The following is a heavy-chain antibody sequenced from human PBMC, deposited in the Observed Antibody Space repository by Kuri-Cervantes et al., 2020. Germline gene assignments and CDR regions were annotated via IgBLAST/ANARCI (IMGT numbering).Heavy chain of an antibody. D-gene: IGHD3-22*01. Sequence: GGSLRLSCAASGFTFDDYAMHWVRQAPGKGLEWVSGISWNSGSIGYADSVKGQFTISRDNAKNSLYLQMNSLRAEDTALYYCARDLSYYDSSGLFDPWGQGTLVTVSS. CDR1: GFTFDDYA. CDR3: ARDLSYYDSSGLFDP. CDR2: ISWNSGSI. J-gene: IGHJ5*02. V-gene: IGHV3-9*01.